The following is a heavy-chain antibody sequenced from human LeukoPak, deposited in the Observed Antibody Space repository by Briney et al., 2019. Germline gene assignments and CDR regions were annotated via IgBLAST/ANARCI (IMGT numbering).Heavy chain of an antibody. Sequence: PGRSLRLSCAASGFTFDDYAMHWVRQAPGKGLEWVSGISWNSGSIGYADSVKGRFTISRDNAKNTLYLQMNSLRAEDTAVYYCAEDHHIGDYYYGMDVWGQGTTVTVSS. CDR3: AEDHHIGDYYYGMDV. V-gene: IGHV3-9*01. CDR2: ISWNSGSI. J-gene: IGHJ6*02. D-gene: IGHD5-12*01. CDR1: GFTFDDYA.